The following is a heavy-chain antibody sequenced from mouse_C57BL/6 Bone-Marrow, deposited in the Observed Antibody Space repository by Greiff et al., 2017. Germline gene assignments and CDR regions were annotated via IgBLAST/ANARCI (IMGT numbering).Heavy chain of an antibody. D-gene: IGHD2-5*01. Sequence: EVQLVESEGGLVQPGSSMKLSCTASGFTFSDYYMAWVRQVPEKGLEWVANINYDGSSTYYLDSLKSRFIISRDNAKNILYLQMSSLKSEDTATYYCARGGAYYSNFFFDYWGQGTTLTVSS. CDR1: GFTFSDYY. CDR2: INYDGSST. J-gene: IGHJ2*01. V-gene: IGHV5-16*01. CDR3: ARGGAYYSNFFFDY.